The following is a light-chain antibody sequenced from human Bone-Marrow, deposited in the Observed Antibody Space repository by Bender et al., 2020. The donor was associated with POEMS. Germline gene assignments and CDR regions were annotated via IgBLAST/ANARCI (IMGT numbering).Light chain of an antibody. J-gene: IGLJ1*01. CDR3: QVWDSSGDNLYV. Sequence: SYVLTQPPSVSVAPGKTATITCGGNNIGSKAVHWYQQKPGQAPVLVIYDDTDRPSGIPERFSGSNSGNTATLTISRVEAGDEADYYCQVWDSSGDNLYVFGPGTKVTVV. CDR2: DDT. V-gene: IGLV3-21*03. CDR1: NIGSKA.